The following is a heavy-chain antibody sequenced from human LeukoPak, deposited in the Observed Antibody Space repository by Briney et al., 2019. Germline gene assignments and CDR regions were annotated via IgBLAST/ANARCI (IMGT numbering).Heavy chain of an antibody. J-gene: IGHJ5*02. CDR1: GDSIRSGAYS. Sequence: SETLSLTCVVSGDSIRSGAYSWSWIRQPPGKGLEWIGYIFHTGSTFYNPSLKSRVTISVDNSKNQFSLRLTSVTAADTAVYYCARELWFANAPGSWLDPWGQGTLATVSS. CDR3: ARELWFANAPGSWLDP. D-gene: IGHD3-10*01. V-gene: IGHV4-30-2*01. CDR2: IFHTGST.